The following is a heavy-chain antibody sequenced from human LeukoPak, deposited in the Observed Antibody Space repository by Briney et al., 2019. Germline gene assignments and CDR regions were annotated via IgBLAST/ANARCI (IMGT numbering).Heavy chain of an antibody. CDR3: ARLVTYGGKDN. D-gene: IGHD2-21*01. Sequence: ASVKVSFKASGYTFTGYYMHWVRQAPGQGLEWMGRINPNSGGTDYAQKFQCRVTMTRDTSISTAYMELSRLRSDDTAVYYCARLVTYGGKDNWGQGTLVSVSS. V-gene: IGHV1-2*06. CDR2: INPNSGGT. CDR1: GYTFTGYY. J-gene: IGHJ4*02.